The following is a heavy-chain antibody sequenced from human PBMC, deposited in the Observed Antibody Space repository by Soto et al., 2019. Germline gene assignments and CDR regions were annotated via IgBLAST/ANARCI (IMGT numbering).Heavy chain of an antibody. CDR1: GYTFTSYY. CDR3: ARSSSHGESPGYYYYYMDV. V-gene: IGHV1-46*03. Sequence: ASVKVSCKASGYTFTSYYMHWVRQAPGQGLEWMGIINPSGGSTSYAQKFQGRVTMTRDTSTSTVYMELSSLRSEDTAVYYCARSSSHGESPGYYYYYMDVWGKGTTVTVSS. J-gene: IGHJ6*03. D-gene: IGHD6-6*01. CDR2: INPSGGST.